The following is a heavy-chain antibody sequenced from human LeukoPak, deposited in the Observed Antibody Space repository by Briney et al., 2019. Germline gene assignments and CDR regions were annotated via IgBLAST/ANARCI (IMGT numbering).Heavy chain of an antibody. CDR2: IIPIFGTA. J-gene: IGHJ4*02. V-gene: IGHV1-69*01. D-gene: IGHD6-13*01. Sequence: SVKVPCKASGGTFSSYAISWVRQAPGQGLEWMGGIIPIFGTANYAQKFQGRVTITADESTSTAYMELSSLRSEDTAVYYCARGVEATYSSSWYGNYWGQGTLVTVSS. CDR3: ARGVEATYSSSWYGNY. CDR1: GGTFSSYA.